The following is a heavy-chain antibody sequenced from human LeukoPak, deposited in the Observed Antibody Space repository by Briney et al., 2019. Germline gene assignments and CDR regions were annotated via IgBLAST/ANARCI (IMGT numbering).Heavy chain of an antibody. J-gene: IGHJ4*02. V-gene: IGHV4-39*07. CDR1: GGSISSSSYY. Sequence: SETLSLTCTVSGGSISSSSYYWGWIRQPPGKGLEWIGGIYSGGRTYYNPSLNSRVTVSVDRSKNQFSLRLSSATAADTAVYYCTREWAGTTVDYWGQGTLVTVSP. D-gene: IGHD1-7*01. CDR3: TREWAGTTVDY. CDR2: IYSGGRT.